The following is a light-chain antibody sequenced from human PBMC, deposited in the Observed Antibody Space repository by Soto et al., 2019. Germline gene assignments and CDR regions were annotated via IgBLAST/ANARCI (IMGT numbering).Light chain of an antibody. CDR2: DVS. Sequence: QSALTQPASVSGSPGQSITISCTGTSSDVGGYNYVSWYQQHPGKAPKLMIYDVSNRPSGVSNRFSGSKSGNTASLTISELQAEVESDYYCSSYTSSTTLGGEFGTGTEVTVL. V-gene: IGLV2-14*01. CDR3: SSYTSSTTLGGE. J-gene: IGLJ1*01. CDR1: SSDVGGYNY.